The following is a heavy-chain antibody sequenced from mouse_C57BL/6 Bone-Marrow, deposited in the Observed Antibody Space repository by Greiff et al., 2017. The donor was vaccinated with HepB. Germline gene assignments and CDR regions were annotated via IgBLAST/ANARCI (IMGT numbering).Heavy chain of an antibody. J-gene: IGHJ1*03. CDR1: GYAFSSSW. CDR3: AREDPWYFDV. CDR2: IYPGDGDT. Sequence: VQLQQSGPELVKPGASVKISCKASGYAFSSSWMNWVKQRPGKGLEWIGRIYPGDGDTNYNGKFKGKATLTADKSSSTAYMQLSSLTSEDSAVYFCAREDPWYFDVWGTGTTVTVSS. V-gene: IGHV1-82*01.